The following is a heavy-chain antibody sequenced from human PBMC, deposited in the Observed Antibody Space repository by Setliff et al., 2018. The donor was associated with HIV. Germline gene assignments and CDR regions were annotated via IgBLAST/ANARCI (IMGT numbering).Heavy chain of an antibody. CDR2: ISGSGGST. CDR1: GVTFSSYS. V-gene: IGHV3-23*01. Sequence: GGSLRLSCAASGVTFSSYSMNWVRQAPGKGLEWLSYISGSGGSTYYADSVKGRFTISRDNSKNTLYLQMNSLRAEDTAVYYCAKMESPVGPDAFDIWGQGTMVTVSS. J-gene: IGHJ3*02. D-gene: IGHD3-3*01. CDR3: AKMESPVGPDAFDI.